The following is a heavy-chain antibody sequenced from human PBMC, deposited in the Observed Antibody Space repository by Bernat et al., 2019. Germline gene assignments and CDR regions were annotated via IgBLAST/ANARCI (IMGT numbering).Heavy chain of an antibody. CDR3: AKELIAVAGDNAFDI. J-gene: IGHJ3*02. V-gene: IGHV3-30*18. CDR1: GFSFGSYG. Sequence: QMQLVESGGGVVQPGRSLRLSCAASGFSFGSYGMHWVRQAPGKGLEWVAVISHDGRIQHYVDSMKGRFTISRDNSKNTLSLKMNSLSAEDTAVYYCAKELIAVAGDNAFDIWGQGTMVTVSS. CDR2: ISHDGRIQ. D-gene: IGHD6-19*01.